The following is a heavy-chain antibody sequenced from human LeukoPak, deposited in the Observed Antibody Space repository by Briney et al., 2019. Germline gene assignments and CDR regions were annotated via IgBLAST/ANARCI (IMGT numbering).Heavy chain of an antibody. D-gene: IGHD5-12*01. Sequence: PGVSLRLSCAASGLTFSDYYMSWIRQAPGKGLEWVSYISSSGSTIYYADSVKGRFTISRDNAKNSLYLQMNSLRAEDTAVYYCARERVDIVATGQFGYYYGMDVWGQGTTVTVSS. V-gene: IGHV3-11*01. J-gene: IGHJ6*02. CDR1: GLTFSDYY. CDR2: ISSSGSTI. CDR3: ARERVDIVATGQFGYYYGMDV.